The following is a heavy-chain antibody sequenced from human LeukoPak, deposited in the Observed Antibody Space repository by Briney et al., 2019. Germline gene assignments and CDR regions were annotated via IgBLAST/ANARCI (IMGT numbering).Heavy chain of an antibody. V-gene: IGHV1-69*05. CDR2: IIPIFGTA. D-gene: IGHD5-18*01. CDR3: ARAYTAMVYYFDY. CDR1: GGTFSSYA. J-gene: IGHJ4*02. Sequence: SVNVSCKASGGTFSSYAISWVRQAPGQGLEWMGGIIPIFGTANYAQKFQGRVTITTDESTSTAYMELSSLRSEDTAVYYCARAYTAMVYYFDYWGQGTLVTVSS.